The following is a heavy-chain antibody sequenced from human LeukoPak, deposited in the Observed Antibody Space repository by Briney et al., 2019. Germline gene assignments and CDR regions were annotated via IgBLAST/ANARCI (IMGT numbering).Heavy chain of an antibody. CDR1: GFTFRSYG. CDR2: IWYDGSRK. V-gene: IGHV3-33*01. D-gene: IGHD2-21*01. CDR3: ARAYYGDGA. Sequence: GGSLRLSCVASGFTFRSYGFHWDRQAPGKGLEWVAVIWYDGSRKDYADSVQGRFTISRDDSKNTIYLQMNSLRAEDTAIYYCARAYYGDGAWGPGTLVSVSS. J-gene: IGHJ5*01.